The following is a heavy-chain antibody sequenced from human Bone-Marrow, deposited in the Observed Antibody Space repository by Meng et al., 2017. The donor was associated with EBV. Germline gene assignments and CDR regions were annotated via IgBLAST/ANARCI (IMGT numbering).Heavy chain of an antibody. CDR1: GWSFSGYY. CDR2: INHSGST. CDR3: ARGRGYSSPNFDY. Sequence: VQLRAWGAGPFKPSETRALTCAVYGWSFSGYYWSWIRQPPGKGLEWIGEINHSGSTNYNPSLKSRVTISVDTSKNQFSLKLSSVTAADTAVYYCARGRGYSSPNFDYWGQGTLVTVSS. V-gene: IGHV4-34*02. D-gene: IGHD6-13*01. J-gene: IGHJ4*02.